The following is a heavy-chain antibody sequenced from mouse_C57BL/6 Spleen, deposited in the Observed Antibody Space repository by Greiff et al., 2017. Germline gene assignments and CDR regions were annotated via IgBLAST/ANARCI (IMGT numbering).Heavy chain of an antibody. CDR2: ISSGSSTI. Sequence: EVQVVESGGGLVKPGGSLKLSCAASGFTFSDYGMHWVRQAPGKGLEWVAYISSGSSTIYYADTVKGRFTISRDNAKNTLFLQMTSLRSEDTAMYYCARGKRYFDVWGTGTTVTVSS. CDR1: GFTFSDYG. J-gene: IGHJ1*03. V-gene: IGHV5-17*01. CDR3: ARGKRYFDV.